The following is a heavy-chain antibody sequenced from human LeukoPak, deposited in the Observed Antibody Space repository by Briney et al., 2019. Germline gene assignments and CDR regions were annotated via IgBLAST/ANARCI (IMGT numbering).Heavy chain of an antibody. CDR1: GFTFSSYA. CDR3: ARDASSSWAIDY. J-gene: IGHJ4*02. Sequence: PGGSLRLSCAASGFTFSSYAMSWVRQAPGKGLEWVSAISGSGGSTYYADSVKGRFTISRDNSKNTLYLQMNSLRAEDTAVHYCARDASSSWAIDYWGQGTLVTVSS. D-gene: IGHD6-6*01. V-gene: IGHV3-23*01. CDR2: ISGSGGST.